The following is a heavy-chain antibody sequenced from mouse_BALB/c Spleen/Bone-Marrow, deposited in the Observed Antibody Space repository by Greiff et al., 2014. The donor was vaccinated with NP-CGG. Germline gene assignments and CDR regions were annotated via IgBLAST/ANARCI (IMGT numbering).Heavy chain of an antibody. D-gene: IGHD2-13*01. CDR1: GFSLSHYG. J-gene: IGHJ4*01. V-gene: IGHV2-9*02. Sequence: VMLVESGPGLVAPPQSLSITCTVSGFSLSHYGVHWVRQPPGEGLEWLGVIWAGGSTNYISALMSRLTISKDNSKSQVFLKMHSLQTDDTAMYFCARVGDSDYAMDYWGQGTSVTVSS. CDR3: ARVGDSDYAMDY. CDR2: IWAGGST.